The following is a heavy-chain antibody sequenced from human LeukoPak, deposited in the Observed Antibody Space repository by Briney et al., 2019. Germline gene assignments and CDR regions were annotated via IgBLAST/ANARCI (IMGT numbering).Heavy chain of an antibody. J-gene: IGHJ3*02. V-gene: IGHV1-18*01. CDR3: ARGRRRSDAFDI. Sequence: GASVKVSCKTSGYTFTSYGINWVRQAPGQGLEWMGWISAYNGNTNYAQKFQGRVTMTRNTSISTAYMELSSLRSEDTAVYYCARGRRRSDAFDIWGQGTMVTVSS. D-gene: IGHD5-24*01. CDR2: ISAYNGNT. CDR1: GYTFTSYG.